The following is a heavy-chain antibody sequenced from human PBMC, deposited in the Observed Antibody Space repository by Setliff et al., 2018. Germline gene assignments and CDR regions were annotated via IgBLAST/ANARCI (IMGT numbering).Heavy chain of an antibody. J-gene: IGHJ5*02. CDR1: GFTFADYG. CDR3: ARDLLKDP. Sequence: PGESLKISCAASGFTFADYGMNWVRQAPGKGLEWVSGVEWNGGGTYYADSVKGRFTISRDNAKNTLSLQMDSLTVADTGIYYCARDLLKDPWGQGTLVTVSS. V-gene: IGHV3-20*04. CDR2: VEWNGGGT.